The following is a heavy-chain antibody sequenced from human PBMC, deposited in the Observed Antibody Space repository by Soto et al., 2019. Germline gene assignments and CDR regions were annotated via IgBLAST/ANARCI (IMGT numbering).Heavy chain of an antibody. J-gene: IGHJ4*02. V-gene: IGHV1-18*01. CDR1: GYTFTSDA. D-gene: IGHD1-20*01. CDR2: ISAYNGNT. CDR3: ASAGVRDITRPWSLADY. Sequence: ASVKVSCKASGYTFTSDAISWVRQAPGQGLEWVGWISAYNGNTNYAQNFRGRVTMTTDASTRTVYMELRSLTYDDTAIYYCASAGVRDITRPWSLADYWGQGTLVTVSS.